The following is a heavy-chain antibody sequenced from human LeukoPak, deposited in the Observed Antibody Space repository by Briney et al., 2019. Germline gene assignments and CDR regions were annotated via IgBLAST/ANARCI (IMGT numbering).Heavy chain of an antibody. CDR2: INDDGSEK. Sequence: GGSLRLSCSASGFTFSSYWMSWVRQAPGKGLEWVASINDDGSEKYYVDSVKGRLTISRDNAKNSLYLQMNSLRVDDTAVYYCARGAFGVRGVIITDWFDPWGQGTLVTVSS. D-gene: IGHD3-10*01. CDR1: GFTFSSYW. V-gene: IGHV3-7*04. CDR3: ARGAFGVRGVIITDWFDP. J-gene: IGHJ5*02.